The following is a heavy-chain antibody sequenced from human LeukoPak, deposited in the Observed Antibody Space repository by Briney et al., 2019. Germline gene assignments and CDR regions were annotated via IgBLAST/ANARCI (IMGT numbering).Heavy chain of an antibody. J-gene: IGHJ5*02. V-gene: IGHV1-46*01. D-gene: IGHD2-2*01. CDR3: ARGGSGVVPAATGFDP. CDR1: GYTFTSYY. Sequence: GASVKVSCKASGYTFTSYYMHWVRQAPGQGLEWMGIINPSVGSTSYAQKFQGRVTMTRDTSTSTVYMELSSLRSEDTAVYYCARGGSGVVPAATGFDPWGQGTLVTVSS. CDR2: INPSVGST.